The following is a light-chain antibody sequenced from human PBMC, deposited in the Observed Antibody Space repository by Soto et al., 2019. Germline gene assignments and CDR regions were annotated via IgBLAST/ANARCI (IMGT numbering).Light chain of an antibody. V-gene: IGKV3-11*01. CDR1: QSVGSY. CDR3: QQRSNWTLT. J-gene: IGKJ1*01. CDR2: DAS. Sequence: EIVLTQSPATLSLSPGERATLSCRASQSVGSYFAWYQQKPGQAPRLLIYDASNRATGIPARFSGSGSGTDFTLTISSLESEDFAVYYCQQRSNWTLTFGQGTKVDIK.